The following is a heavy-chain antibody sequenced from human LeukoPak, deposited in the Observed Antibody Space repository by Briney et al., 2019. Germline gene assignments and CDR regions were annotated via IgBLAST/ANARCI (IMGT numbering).Heavy chain of an antibody. V-gene: IGHV1-18*01. CDR3: ARIRAGIWDYYYYMDV. CDR2: ISAYNGNT. Sequence: ASVKVSCKASGYTFTSYGISWVRQAPGQGLEWMGWISAYNGNTNYAQKLQGRVTMTTDTSTSTAYMELRSLRSDDTAVYYCARIRAGIWDYYYYMDVWGKGTTVTVSS. J-gene: IGHJ6*03. CDR1: GYTFTSYG. D-gene: IGHD6-13*01.